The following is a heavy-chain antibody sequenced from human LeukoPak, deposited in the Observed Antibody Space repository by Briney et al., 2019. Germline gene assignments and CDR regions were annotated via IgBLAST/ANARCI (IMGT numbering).Heavy chain of an antibody. J-gene: IGHJ4*02. D-gene: IGHD3-10*01. CDR1: GGSFSGYY. V-gene: IGHV4-59*01. Sequence: SETLSLTCAVYGGSFSGYYWSWIRQPPGKGLEWIGYIYYSGSTNYNPSLKSRVTISVDTSKNQFSLKLSSVTAADTAVYYCAGSGVRGVIPDYWGQGTLVTVSS. CDR2: IYYSGST. CDR3: AGSGVRGVIPDY.